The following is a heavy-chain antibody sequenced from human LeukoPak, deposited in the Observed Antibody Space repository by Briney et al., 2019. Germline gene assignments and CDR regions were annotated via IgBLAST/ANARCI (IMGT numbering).Heavy chain of an antibody. D-gene: IGHD1-26*01. CDR1: GYSISSGYY. V-gene: IGHV4-38-2*02. Sequence: PSETLSLTCTVSGYSISSGYYWGWIRQPPGKGLEWIGSIYHSGSTYYNPSLKSRVTISVDTSKNQFSLKLSSVTAADTAVYYCARGGDSGSYYWGQGTLVTVSS. CDR3: ARGGDSGSYY. J-gene: IGHJ4*02. CDR2: IYHSGST.